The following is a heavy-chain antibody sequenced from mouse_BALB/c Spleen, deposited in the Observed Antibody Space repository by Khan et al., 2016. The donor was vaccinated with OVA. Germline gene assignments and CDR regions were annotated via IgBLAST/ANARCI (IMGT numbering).Heavy chain of an antibody. CDR3: TRNDCDRGGLYAMDC. Sequence: QVQLVQSGPELKKPGETVKISCKASGYTFTDYSMQWVKQAPGKGLKWVGWINTETGEPTYADDFKGRFAFSLETSASTAYLQINNLKNEDTATYFCTRNDCDRGGLYAMDCWGPGTSVPVSS. D-gene: IGHD2-4*01. CDR2: INTETGEP. CDR1: GYTFTDYS. V-gene: IGHV9-2-1*01. J-gene: IGHJ4*01.